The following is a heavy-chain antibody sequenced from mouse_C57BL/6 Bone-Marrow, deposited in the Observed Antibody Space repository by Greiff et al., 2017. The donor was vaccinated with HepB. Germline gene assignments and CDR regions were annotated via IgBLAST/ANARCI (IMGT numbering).Heavy chain of an antibody. Sequence: VKLQQPGAELVKPGASVKMSCKASGYTFTSYWITWVKQRPGQGLEWIGDIYPGSGSTNYNEKFKSKAKLTVDTSSSTAYMQRSSLTSEDSAVYYCARCDGYYNFDYWGQGTTLTVSS. CDR2: IYPGSGST. CDR1: GYTFTSYW. V-gene: IGHV1-55*01. D-gene: IGHD2-3*01. J-gene: IGHJ2*01. CDR3: ARCDGYYNFDY.